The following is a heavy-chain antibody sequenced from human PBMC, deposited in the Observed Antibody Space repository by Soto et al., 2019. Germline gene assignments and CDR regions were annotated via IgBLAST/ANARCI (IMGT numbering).Heavy chain of an antibody. V-gene: IGHV4-39*02. CDR3: ARDPDFYGMDV. Sequence: PSETLSLTCTVSGGSISRSSYYWGWIRQPPGKGLEGIGSIYYSGSTYYNPPLKSRVNISVDTSKNQFTLKLSSVTDADTAVYYCARDPDFYGMDVWGQGTTVTVSS. CDR1: GGSISRSSYY. CDR2: IYYSGST. J-gene: IGHJ6*02.